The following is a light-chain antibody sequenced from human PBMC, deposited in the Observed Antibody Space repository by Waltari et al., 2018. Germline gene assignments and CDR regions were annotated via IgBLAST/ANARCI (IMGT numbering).Light chain of an antibody. CDR3: QQSYTIPFT. J-gene: IGKJ5*01. V-gene: IGKV1-39*01. Sequence: DIQMTQSPSSLSASVGDRVTITCRASQSITSYLNWYQQKPGKAPKFLIYTASSLQSGVPSRFSGSGSGTDFTLTISSLQPEDFATYYCQQSYTIPFTFGQGTRLENK. CDR1: QSITSY. CDR2: TAS.